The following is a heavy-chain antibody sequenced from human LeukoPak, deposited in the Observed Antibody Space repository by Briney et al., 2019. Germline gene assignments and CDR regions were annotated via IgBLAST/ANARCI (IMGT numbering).Heavy chain of an antibody. D-gene: IGHD6-19*01. CDR1: GASISAYY. V-gene: IGHV4-59*08. CDR3: ARLFSSDWSPYYFDY. Sequence: SETLSLTCTVSGASISAYYWSWIRQPPGKGLEYIGSIYYTGSTNYNPSLKSRVTMSVDTSKNQFSLQLSSVTAADTAVYYCARLFSSDWSPYYFDYWGQGALVTVSS. J-gene: IGHJ4*02. CDR2: IYYTGST.